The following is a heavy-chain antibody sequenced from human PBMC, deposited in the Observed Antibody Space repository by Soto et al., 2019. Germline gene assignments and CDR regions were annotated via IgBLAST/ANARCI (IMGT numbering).Heavy chain of an antibody. CDR2: ISGSGGST. D-gene: IGHD1-1*01. CDR1: GFTFSSYA. Sequence: EVQLLESGGGLVQPGGSLRLSCAASGFTFSSYAMSWVRQAPGKGLEWVSAISGSGGSTYYADSVKGRFTISRDNSKNTLYLQMNSLRAEDTAVYYWAKRNRDYYGMDVWGQGTTVTVSS. J-gene: IGHJ6*02. CDR3: AKRNRDYYGMDV. V-gene: IGHV3-23*01.